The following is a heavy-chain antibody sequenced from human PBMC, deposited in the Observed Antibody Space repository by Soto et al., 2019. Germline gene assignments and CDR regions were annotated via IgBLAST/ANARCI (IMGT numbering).Heavy chain of an antibody. J-gene: IGHJ3*02. CDR1: GFTFSDYY. CDR2: ISSSGSTI. D-gene: IGHD2-2*01. Sequence: GGSLRLSCAASGFTFSDYYMSWIRQAPGKGLEWVSYISSSGSTIYYADSVKGRFTTSRDNAKNSLYLQMNSLRAEDTAVYYCARESRPNTTIVVVPAAMVHDAFDIWGQGTMVTVSS. V-gene: IGHV3-11*01. CDR3: ARESRPNTTIVVVPAAMVHDAFDI.